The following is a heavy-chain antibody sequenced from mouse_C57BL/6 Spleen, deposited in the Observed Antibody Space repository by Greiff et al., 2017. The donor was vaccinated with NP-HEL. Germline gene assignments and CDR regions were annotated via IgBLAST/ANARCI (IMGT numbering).Heavy chain of an antibody. J-gene: IGHJ2*01. V-gene: IGHV1-59*01. CDR2: IDPSDSYT. CDR3: ARNSNCLDY. D-gene: IGHD2-5*01. Sequence: QVQLKQPGAELVRPGTSVKLSCKASGYTFTSYWMHWVKQRPGQGLEWIGVIDPSDSYTNYNQKFKGKATLTVDTSSSTAYMQLSSLTSEDSAVYYCARNSNCLDYWGQGTTLTVSS. CDR1: GYTFTSYW.